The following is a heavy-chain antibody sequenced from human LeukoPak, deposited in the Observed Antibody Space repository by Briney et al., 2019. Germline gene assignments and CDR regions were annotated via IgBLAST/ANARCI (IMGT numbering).Heavy chain of an antibody. CDR3: ARVLSASPGTPIEY. CDR2: INSDGNST. J-gene: IGHJ4*02. CDR1: GFTFSDYW. D-gene: IGHD3-10*01. Sequence: GGSLRLSCGASGFTFSDYWMHWVRQAPGKGLVWVSRINSDGNSTRYADSVKGRFTISRDNAKNTLYLQMNSLGAEDTAVYYCARVLSASPGTPIEYWGQGALVTVSS. V-gene: IGHV3-74*01.